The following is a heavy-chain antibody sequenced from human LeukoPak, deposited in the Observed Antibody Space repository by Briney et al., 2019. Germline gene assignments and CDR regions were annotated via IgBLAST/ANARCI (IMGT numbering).Heavy chain of an antibody. D-gene: IGHD2-8*01. J-gene: IGHJ5*02. Sequence: SETLSLTCTVSGGSISSGSYFWSWIRQSAGRGLEWIGRIDSSGNTNYNPSLKSRVTMSLDTPKKQFSLKLSSVTAADAAVYYCAREALPNGVWRVGWFDPWGRGTLVTVFS. CDR1: GGSISSGSYF. CDR2: IDSSGNT. V-gene: IGHV4-61*02. CDR3: AREALPNGVWRVGWFDP.